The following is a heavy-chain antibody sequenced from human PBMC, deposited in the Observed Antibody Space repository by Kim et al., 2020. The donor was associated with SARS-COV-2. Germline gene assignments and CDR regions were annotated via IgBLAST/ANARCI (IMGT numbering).Heavy chain of an antibody. J-gene: IGHJ4*02. Sequence: SETLSLTCTVSCGSISSGGYYWSWIRQHPGKGLEWIGYIYYSGSTYYNPSLKSRVTISVDTSKNQFSLKLSSVTAADTAVYYCARAPITIFGMVIMHFDYWGQGTLLTVSS. CDR1: CGSISSGGYY. CDR2: IYYSGST. V-gene: IGHV4-31*03. CDR3: ARAPITIFGMVIMHFDY. D-gene: IGHD3-3*01.